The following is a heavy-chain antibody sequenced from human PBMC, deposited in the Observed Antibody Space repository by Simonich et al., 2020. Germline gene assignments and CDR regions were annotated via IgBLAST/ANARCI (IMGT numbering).Heavy chain of an antibody. V-gene: IGHV3-48*03. CDR1: GFTFSSYE. Sequence: EVQLVESGGGLVQPGGSLRLSCAASGFTFSSYEMNWVRQAPGKGLEWVSYISSSGSTIYYADTVKGRFTISRDNAKNARYLQMNSLRAEDTAVYYCARDFRLQLVEIGTYYYYGMDVWGQGTTVTVSS. D-gene: IGHD6-6*01. J-gene: IGHJ6*02. CDR3: ARDFRLQLVEIGTYYYYGMDV. CDR2: ISSSGSTI.